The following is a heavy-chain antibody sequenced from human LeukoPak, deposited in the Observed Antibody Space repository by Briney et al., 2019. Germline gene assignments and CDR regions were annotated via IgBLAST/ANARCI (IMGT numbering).Heavy chain of an antibody. CDR1: GFTFSSYA. J-gene: IGHJ4*02. Sequence: GGSLRLSCAASGFTFSSYAMHGVRQAPGKGLEWVAVISYDGSNKYYADSVKGRFTISRDNSKNTLYLQMNSLRAEDTAVYYCARGTGQFDYWGQGTLVTVSS. D-gene: IGHD1-1*01. V-gene: IGHV3-30*04. CDR2: ISYDGSNK. CDR3: ARGTGQFDY.